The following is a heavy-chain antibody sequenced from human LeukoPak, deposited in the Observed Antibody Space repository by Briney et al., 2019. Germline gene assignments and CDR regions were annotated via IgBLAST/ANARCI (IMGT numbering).Heavy chain of an antibody. V-gene: IGHV1-2*02. CDR1: GYTFTGYF. D-gene: IGHD1-26*01. J-gene: IGHJ3*02. CDR2: INPNSGGT. Sequence: GASVKVSCRASGYTFTGYFIHWVRQAPGQGLEWMGWINPNSGGTNYAQTFQGRVTMTRDTSISTAYLEVSRLRSDDTAVYYCARDPPTSESDAFEIWGQGTMVSVSS. CDR3: ARDPPTSESDAFEI.